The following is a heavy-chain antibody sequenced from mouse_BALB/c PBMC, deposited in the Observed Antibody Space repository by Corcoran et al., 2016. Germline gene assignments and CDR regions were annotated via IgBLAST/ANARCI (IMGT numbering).Heavy chain of an antibody. D-gene: IGHD2-4*01. CDR1: GYSFTGYT. Sequence: EVQLQQSGPELVKPGASMKISCKASGYSFTGYTMNWVKQSRGKNLEWIGRINPYNGGTSYNQKFKGKATLTVDKKSSTAYMELLSLKSEDSAVYYCSRMRASDYGGWYFDVWGAGTTVTVSS. CDR2: INPYNGGT. J-gene: IGHJ1*01. V-gene: IGHV1-18*01. CDR3: SRMRASDYGGWYFDV.